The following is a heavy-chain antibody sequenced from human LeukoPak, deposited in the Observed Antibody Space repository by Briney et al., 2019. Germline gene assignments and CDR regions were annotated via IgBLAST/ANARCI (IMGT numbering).Heavy chain of an antibody. V-gene: IGHV3-15*01. CDR3: ATSVVGAPSSY. CDR1: GFTFSSYS. J-gene: IGHJ4*02. CDR2: IRTKADGGTS. D-gene: IGHD1-26*01. Sequence: GGSLRLSCAASGFTFSSYSMNWVRQAPGKGLEWVGRIRTKADGGTSEYAPPVIGRFTNSRDDSKNTLYLQLDSLKAEGTALYYCATSVVGAPSSYWGQGTLVTVSS.